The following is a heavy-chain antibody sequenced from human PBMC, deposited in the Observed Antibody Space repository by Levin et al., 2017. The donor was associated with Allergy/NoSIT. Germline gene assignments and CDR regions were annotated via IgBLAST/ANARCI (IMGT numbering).Heavy chain of an antibody. CDR2: ISWNSGSI. Sequence: SLKISCAASGFTFDDYAMHWVRQAPGKGLEWVSGISWNSGSIGYADSVKGRFTISRDNAKNSLYLQMNSLRAEDTALYYCAKVGGQWLAQYFFDYWGQGTLVTVSS. CDR3: AKVGGQWLAQYFFDY. V-gene: IGHV3-9*01. CDR1: GFTFDDYA. J-gene: IGHJ4*02. D-gene: IGHD6-19*01.